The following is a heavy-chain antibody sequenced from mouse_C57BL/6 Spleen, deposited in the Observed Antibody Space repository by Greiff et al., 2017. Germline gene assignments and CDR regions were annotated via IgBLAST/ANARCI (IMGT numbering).Heavy chain of an antibody. Sequence: QVQLQQSGAELARPGASVKLSCKASGYTFTSYGISWVKQRTGQGLEWIGEIYPRSGNTYYNEKFKGKATLTADKSSSTAYMELRSLTSEDSAVYFCARADYDGPYYAMDYWGQRTSVTVSS. CDR2: IYPRSGNT. CDR1: GYTFTSYG. CDR3: ARADYDGPYYAMDY. D-gene: IGHD2-4*01. J-gene: IGHJ4*01. V-gene: IGHV1-81*01.